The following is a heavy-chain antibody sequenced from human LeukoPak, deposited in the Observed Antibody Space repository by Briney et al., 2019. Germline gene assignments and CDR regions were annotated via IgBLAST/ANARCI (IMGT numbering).Heavy chain of an antibody. CDR3: ARVKSRYGSGIHWFDP. V-gene: IGHV4-59*11. Sequence: SETLCLTCTVSGGSISSHYWSWIRQPPGKGLEWIWDIYYSGSTNYNPSLKSRVTISVDTSKNQFSLKLSSVTAADTAVYYCARVKSRYGSGIHWFDPWGQGTLVTVSS. J-gene: IGHJ5*02. CDR2: IYYSGST. CDR1: GGSISSHY. D-gene: IGHD3-10*01.